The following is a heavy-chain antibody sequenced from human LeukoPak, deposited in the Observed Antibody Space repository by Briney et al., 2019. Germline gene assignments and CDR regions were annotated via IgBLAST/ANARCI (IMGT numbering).Heavy chain of an antibody. Sequence: GSSVKVSCKASGGTFSSYAISLVRQAPGQGLEWMGRSIPILGIANYAQKFQGRVTITADKSTSTAYMELSSLRSEDTAVYYCARAHQYGGYVPLYYFDYWGQGTLVTVSS. D-gene: IGHD5-12*01. CDR2: SIPILGIA. J-gene: IGHJ4*02. CDR3: ARAHQYGGYVPLYYFDY. V-gene: IGHV1-69*04. CDR1: GGTFSSYA.